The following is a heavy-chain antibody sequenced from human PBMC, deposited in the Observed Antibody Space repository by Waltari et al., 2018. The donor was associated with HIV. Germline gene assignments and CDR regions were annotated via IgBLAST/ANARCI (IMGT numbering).Heavy chain of an antibody. J-gene: IGHJ4*02. Sequence: EEKLVDSGGGLVQPGGSLRLSCAASGFTFSNFWMGWVRQAPGKGLQWVASIGVSSNYLYYSDSVKGRFTVSRDNAKGSLSLQMTRLRSEDSGLYFCARDRTSVTTGDFDSWGRGTLVTVSS. D-gene: IGHD4-17*01. CDR1: GFTFSNFW. CDR2: IGVSSNYL. V-gene: IGHV3-21*01. CDR3: ARDRTSVTTGDFDS.